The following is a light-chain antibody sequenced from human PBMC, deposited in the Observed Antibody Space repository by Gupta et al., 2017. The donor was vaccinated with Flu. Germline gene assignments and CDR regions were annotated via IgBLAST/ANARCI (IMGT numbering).Light chain of an antibody. CDR1: TGAVTSNYY. CDR2: STN. J-gene: IGLJ3*02. Sequence: QTVVTQAPSLTVSPGGTVTLTCASSTGAVTSNYYPNWFQQKPGQAPRALIYSTNNKYSWTPTRFSGSCLGGKAALTLSGVQVEDEAEYYCLLYDGGAGWVFGGGTKLTVL. CDR3: LLYDGGAGWV. V-gene: IGLV7-43*01.